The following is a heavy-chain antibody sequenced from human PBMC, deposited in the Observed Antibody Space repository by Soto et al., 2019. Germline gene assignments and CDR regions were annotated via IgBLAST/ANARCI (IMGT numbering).Heavy chain of an antibody. CDR3: EIDFNNRMVAAGIDG. D-gene: IGHD2-15*01. Sequence: QVQLVQSGAEVKKPGSSVKVSCTASGGTFSSDGISWVRQAPGHGLEWMGGIFPIFGTANYAQKFEGRVTITADESTSTAYMELRSLRSEDTAVYYCEIDFNNRMVAAGIDGWCQGSTVRVSS. J-gene: IGHJ6*02. V-gene: IGHV1-69*01. CDR2: IFPIFGTA. CDR1: GGTFSSDG.